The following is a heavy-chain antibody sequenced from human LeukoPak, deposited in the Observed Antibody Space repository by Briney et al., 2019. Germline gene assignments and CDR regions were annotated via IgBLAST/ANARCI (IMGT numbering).Heavy chain of an antibody. Sequence: GGSLRLSCAASGFTFSSYSMNWVRQAPGKGLEWVSSISSSSSYIYYADSVKGRFTISRDNAKNSLYLQMNSLRAEDTAVYYCARAPTYCGGDCYSWGQGTLVTVSS. D-gene: IGHD2-21*01. CDR3: ARAPTYCGGDCYS. CDR2: ISSSSSYI. J-gene: IGHJ5*02. CDR1: GFTFSSYS. V-gene: IGHV3-21*01.